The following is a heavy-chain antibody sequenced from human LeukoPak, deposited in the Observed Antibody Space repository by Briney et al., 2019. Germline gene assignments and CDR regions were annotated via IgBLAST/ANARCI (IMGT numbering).Heavy chain of an antibody. CDR1: GFIFSNYA. D-gene: IGHD3-9*01. CDR2: LGGLSESV. CDR3: VKGMEDYDILTGVLDV. Sequence: GGSLRLSCAASGFIFSNYAMTWVRQAPGKGLEWVSILGGLSESVYYPDSVKGRFAVSRDNSKDTLYLQMSSLRAEDTAVYYCVKGMEDYDILTGVLDVWGQGTTVTVSS. V-gene: IGHV3-23*01. J-gene: IGHJ6*02.